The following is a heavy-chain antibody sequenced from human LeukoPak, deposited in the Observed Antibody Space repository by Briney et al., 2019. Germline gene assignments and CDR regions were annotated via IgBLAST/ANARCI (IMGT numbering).Heavy chain of an antibody. CDR2: INPNSGGT. V-gene: IGHV1-2*02. Sequence: GASVKVSCKASGYTFTGYYMHWVRQAPGQGLEWMGWINPNSGGTNYAQKFQGRVTMTRNTSISTAYMELSSLRSEDTAVYYCARHRVEGAFDIWGQGTMVTVSS. CDR1: GYTFTGYY. CDR3: ARHRVEGAFDI. J-gene: IGHJ3*02. D-gene: IGHD2-15*01.